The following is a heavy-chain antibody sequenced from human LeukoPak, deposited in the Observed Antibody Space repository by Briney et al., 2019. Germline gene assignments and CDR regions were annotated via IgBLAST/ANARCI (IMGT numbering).Heavy chain of an antibody. J-gene: IGHJ3*02. V-gene: IGHV4-59*01. CDR2: IYYSGST. D-gene: IGHD3-10*01. Sequence: PSETLSLTCTVSGGSISSYYWSWIRQPPGKGLVWIGYIYYSGSTNYNPSLKSRVTISVDTSKNQFSLKLSSVTAADTAVYYCASNGLLWFGELLAFDIWGQGTMVTVSS. CDR3: ASNGLLWFGELLAFDI. CDR1: GGSISSYY.